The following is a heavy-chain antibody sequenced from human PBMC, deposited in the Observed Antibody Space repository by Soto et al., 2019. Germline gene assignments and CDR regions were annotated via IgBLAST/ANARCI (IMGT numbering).Heavy chain of an antibody. CDR3: ARHWGGPVAFDI. Sequence: QVQLQESGPGLVKPSETLSLTCTVSGGSISSYYWSWIRQPPGKGLEWIGYIYYSGSTNYNPSLKSRVTISVDTSKNQFSLKLSSVTAADTAVYYCARHWGGPVAFDIWGQGTMVTVSS. CDR1: GGSISSYY. J-gene: IGHJ3*02. D-gene: IGHD3-3*01. CDR2: IYYSGST. V-gene: IGHV4-59*08.